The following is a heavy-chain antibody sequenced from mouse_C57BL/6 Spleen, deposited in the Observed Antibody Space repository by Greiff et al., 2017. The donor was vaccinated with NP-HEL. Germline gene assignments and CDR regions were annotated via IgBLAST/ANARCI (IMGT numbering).Heavy chain of an antibody. CDR2: INPNNGGT. CDR1: GYTFTDYN. Sequence: VQLQQSGPELVKPGASVKMSCKASGYTFTDYNMHWVKQSHGKSLEWIGYINPNNGGTSYNQKFKGKATLTVNKSSSTAYMELRSLTSEDSAVYYCARGGYYYGSRAYYFDYWGQGTTLTVSS. V-gene: IGHV1-22*01. CDR3: ARGGYYYGSRAYYFDY. J-gene: IGHJ2*01. D-gene: IGHD1-1*01.